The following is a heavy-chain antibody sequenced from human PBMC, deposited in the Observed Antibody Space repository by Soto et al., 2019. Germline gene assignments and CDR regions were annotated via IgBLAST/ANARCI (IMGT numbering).Heavy chain of an antibody. D-gene: IGHD6-13*01. Sequence: PGESLKISFKGSGYSFTSYWIGWVRQMPGKGLEWMGIVYPGDSDTRYSPSFQGQVTISADKSISTAYLQWSSLKASDTAMYYCARRTGRAAAGQNYYGMDVWGQGTTVTVS. CDR3: ARRTGRAAAGQNYYGMDV. J-gene: IGHJ6*02. CDR2: VYPGDSDT. V-gene: IGHV5-51*01. CDR1: GYSFTSYW.